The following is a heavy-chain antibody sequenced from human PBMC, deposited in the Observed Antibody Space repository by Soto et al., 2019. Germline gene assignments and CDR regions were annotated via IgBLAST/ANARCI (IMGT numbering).Heavy chain of an antibody. Sequence: SVKVSCKASGGTFSSYTISWVRQAPGQGLEWMGRTIPILGIANYAQKFQGRVTITADKSTSTAYMELSSLRSEDTAVYYCASDTVTTPYFDYWGQGTLVTVSS. CDR2: TIPILGIA. D-gene: IGHD4-17*01. V-gene: IGHV1-69*02. J-gene: IGHJ4*02. CDR1: GGTFSSYT. CDR3: ASDTVTTPYFDY.